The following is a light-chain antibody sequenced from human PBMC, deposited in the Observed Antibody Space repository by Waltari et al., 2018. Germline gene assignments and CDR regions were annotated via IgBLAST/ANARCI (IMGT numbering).Light chain of an antibody. CDR2: NAS. J-gene: IGKJ1*01. CDR3: QYRRT. CDR1: QSVSDY. V-gene: IGKV3-11*01. Sequence: EMVLTQSPASLSSSPGERATLSCRASQSVSDYLAWYQQKPGQGPRLLISNASNRAPGIPARFTGSGSGTDFTLTITSLEPEDFAVYYCQYRRTFGQGTKVDIK.